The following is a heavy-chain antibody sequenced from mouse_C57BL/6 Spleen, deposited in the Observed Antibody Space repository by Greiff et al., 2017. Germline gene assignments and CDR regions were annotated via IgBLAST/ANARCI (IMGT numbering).Heavy chain of an antibody. J-gene: IGHJ2*01. CDR2: IYPGDGDT. CDR1: GYAFSSSW. V-gene: IGHV1-82*01. CDR3: ARSDYGSSLDY. D-gene: IGHD1-1*01. Sequence: QVQLKQSGPELVKPGASVKISCKASGYAFSSSWMNWVKQRPGKGLEWIGRIYPGDGDTNYNGKFKGKATLTADKSSSTAYMQLRSLTSEDSAVYFCARSDYGSSLDYWGQGTTLTVSS.